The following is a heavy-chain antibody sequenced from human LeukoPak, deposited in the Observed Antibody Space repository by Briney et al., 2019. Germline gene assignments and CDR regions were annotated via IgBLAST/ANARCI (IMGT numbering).Heavy chain of an antibody. CDR1: GGTFSSYA. CDR3: AREDSSAVCWFDP. Sequence: ASVKVSCKASGGTFSSYAISWVRQATGQGLEWMGCMNPNSGQTDYAQKFQGRVTMTRDTSISTAYMELSRLRSDDTAVYYCAREDSSAVCWFDPWGQGTLVTVSS. D-gene: IGHD6-6*01. J-gene: IGHJ5*02. CDR2: MNPNSGQT. V-gene: IGHV1-8*02.